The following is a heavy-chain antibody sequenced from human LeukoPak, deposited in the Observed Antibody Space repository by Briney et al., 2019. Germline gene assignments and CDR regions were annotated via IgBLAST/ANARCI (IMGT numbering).Heavy chain of an antibody. CDR2: ITRSSYI. Sequence: GGSLRLSCAASGFTFSTYSMTWVRQAPGKGLEWVSSITRSSYIYYADSVKGRFTISRDNAKNSLYLQTNSLRAEDTAVYYCARAGQEWFGELGFDQWGQGTLVIVSS. J-gene: IGHJ4*02. CDR1: GFTFSTYS. CDR3: ARAGQEWFGELGFDQ. V-gene: IGHV3-21*01. D-gene: IGHD3-10*01.